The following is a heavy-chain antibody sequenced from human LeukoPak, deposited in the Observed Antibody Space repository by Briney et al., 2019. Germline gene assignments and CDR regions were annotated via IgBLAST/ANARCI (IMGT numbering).Heavy chain of an antibody. CDR2: IYSGGNT. D-gene: IGHD3-10*01. V-gene: IGHV3-66*01. J-gene: IGHJ5*02. CDR3: ARDVRWSYYGSGRPRNWFDP. Sequence: GGSLRLSCAASGFTVISNYMSWVRQAPGKGLEWVSVIYSGGNTYYADSVEGRFTISRDNSKNTLYLQMNSLRAEDTAVYYCARDVRWSYYGSGRPRNWFDPWGQGTLVTVSS. CDR1: GFTVISNY.